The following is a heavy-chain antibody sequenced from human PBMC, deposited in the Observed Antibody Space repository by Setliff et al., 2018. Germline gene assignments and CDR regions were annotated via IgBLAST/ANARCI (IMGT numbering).Heavy chain of an antibody. CDR1: GYTFAKYG. CDR2: ISGYNGYT. CDR3: ARSPPNRGSGSGWYGDF. V-gene: IGHV1-18*01. J-gene: IGHJ4*02. Sequence: ASVKVSCKAFGYTFAKYGTSWVRQAPGQGLEWMGWISGYNGYTVYAQKFQGRVTVTTDTPTSAGYLELRSLTSDDTAVYYCARSPPNRGSGSGWYGDFWGQGTLVTVSS. D-gene: IGHD6-19*01.